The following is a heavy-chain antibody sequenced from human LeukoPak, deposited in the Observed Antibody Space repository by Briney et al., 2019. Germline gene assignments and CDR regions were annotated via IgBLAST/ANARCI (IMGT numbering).Heavy chain of an antibody. CDR2: ISYDGSNK. CDR1: GFTFCDYG. J-gene: IGHJ4*02. CDR3: ARGGAHSSSNCDY. V-gene: IGHV3-30*03. D-gene: IGHD6-13*01. Sequence: PGGSLRLSCAASGFTFCDYGMHWVRQAPGKGLEWVTVISYDGSNKYYGDSVKGRFTISRDNSKNTLYLQMNSLRVEDTAVYYCARGGAHSSSNCDYWGQGTLVTVSS.